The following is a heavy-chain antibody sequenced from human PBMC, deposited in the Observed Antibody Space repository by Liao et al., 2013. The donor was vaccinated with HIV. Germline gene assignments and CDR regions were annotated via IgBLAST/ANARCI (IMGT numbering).Heavy chain of an antibody. D-gene: IGHD3-3*01. CDR3: AREGGDFWSGYYSF. J-gene: IGHJ4*02. V-gene: IGHV4-4*07. CDR1: GGSISSYY. Sequence: QVQLQESGPGLVKPSETLSLTCTVSGGSISSYYWSWIRQPAGKGLEWIGRIYTSGSTNYNPSLKTRVTMSVDTSKNQFSLKLSSVTAADTAVYYCAREGGDFWSGYYSFWGQGTLVTVSS. CDR2: IYTSGST.